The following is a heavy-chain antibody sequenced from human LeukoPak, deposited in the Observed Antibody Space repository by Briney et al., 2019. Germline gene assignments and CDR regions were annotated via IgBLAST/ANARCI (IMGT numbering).Heavy chain of an antibody. D-gene: IGHD5-18*01. CDR3: ARGVPTAMRSAYNF. CDR2: IIGDGSLT. V-gene: IGHV3-74*01. CDR1: GVTPSSYR. Sequence: GGSLRVSSVAPGVTPSSYRMHRVPQAPGKGLVKMSHIIGDGSLTRYADSLKSRFTTSTDTVKNTLYMQMSTVREENTAVYYCARGVPTAMRSAYNFWGQGTVVTVSA. J-gene: IGHJ3*01.